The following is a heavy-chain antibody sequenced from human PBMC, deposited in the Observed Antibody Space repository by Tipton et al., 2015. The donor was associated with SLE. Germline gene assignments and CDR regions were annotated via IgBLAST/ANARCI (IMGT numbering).Heavy chain of an antibody. CDR1: GGSISSGGYY. J-gene: IGHJ3*02. CDR3: ARDEAVVVQGPGVAFDI. V-gene: IGHV4-31*03. Sequence: TLSLTCTVSGGSISSGGYYWSWIRQHPGKGLEWIGYIYYSGSTYYNPSLKSRVTISVDTSKNQFSLKLSSVTAADTAVYYCARDEAVVVQGPGVAFDIWGQGTMVTVSS. D-gene: IGHD2-2*01. CDR2: IYYSGST.